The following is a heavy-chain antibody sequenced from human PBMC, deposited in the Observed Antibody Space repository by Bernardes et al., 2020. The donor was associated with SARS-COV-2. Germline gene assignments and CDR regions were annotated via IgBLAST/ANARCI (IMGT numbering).Heavy chain of an antibody. D-gene: IGHD1-26*01. J-gene: IGHJ4*02. Sequence: GGSLRVWCEASGFTFSSYWMHWVRKVPGKGLVWVSRINGDGTSITYADSVKGRFTISRDNAKNTVYLEMNSLRPEDTGVYYCARGSGNYYFDYWGQGTLVTVSS. CDR2: INGDGTSI. CDR1: GFTFSSYW. V-gene: IGHV3-74*01. CDR3: ARGSGNYYFDY.